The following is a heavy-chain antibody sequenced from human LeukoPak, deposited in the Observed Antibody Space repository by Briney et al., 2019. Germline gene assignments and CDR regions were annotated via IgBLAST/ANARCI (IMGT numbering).Heavy chain of an antibody. V-gene: IGHV3-30*02. CDR2: IRYDGSNK. Sequence: SGGSLRLSCAASGLTFSSYGMHWVRQAPGKGLEWVAFIRYDGSNKYYADSVKGRFTISRDNSKITLYLQMNSLRAEDTAVYYCAKDKHPVVAAAYGDAFDIWGQGTMVTVSS. CDR1: GLTFSSYG. J-gene: IGHJ3*02. CDR3: AKDKHPVVAAAYGDAFDI. D-gene: IGHD2-2*01.